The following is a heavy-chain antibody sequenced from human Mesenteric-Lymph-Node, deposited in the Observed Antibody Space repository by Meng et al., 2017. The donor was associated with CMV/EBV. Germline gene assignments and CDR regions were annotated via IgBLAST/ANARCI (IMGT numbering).Heavy chain of an antibody. CDR2: INPNSGGT. D-gene: IGHD5-12*01. J-gene: IGHJ4*02. CDR3: ARGTGYSGYDYFDY. Sequence: SGYTFTGYYIHWVRQAPGQGLEWMGWINPNSGGTNFAQNFQGWVTMTRDTSISTVYMELSRLRSEDTAVYYCARGTGYSGYDYFDYWGQGTLVTVSS. CDR1: GYTFTGYY. V-gene: IGHV1-2*04.